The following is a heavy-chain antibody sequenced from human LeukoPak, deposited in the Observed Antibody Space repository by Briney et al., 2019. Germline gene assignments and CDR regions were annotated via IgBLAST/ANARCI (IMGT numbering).Heavy chain of an antibody. D-gene: IGHD4-17*01. CDR1: GDSLGLGFSC. CDR2: YYHSGGI. CDR3: ARLCKVTRCAKFAH. V-gene: IGHV4-39*01. Sequence: PSETLSLSCTDSGDSLGLGFSCSGWIRQAPGKGLTWIGSYYHSGGIFYNASFESRVAMSVAPSNNQFSLRLTSVTAADTAVYYCARLCKVTRCAKFAHWGQGILVTVSS. J-gene: IGHJ4*02.